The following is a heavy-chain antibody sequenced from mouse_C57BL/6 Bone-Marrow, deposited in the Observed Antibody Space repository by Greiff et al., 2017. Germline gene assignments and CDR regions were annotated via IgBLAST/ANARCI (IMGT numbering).Heavy chain of an antibody. V-gene: IGHV1-69*01. CDR2: IDPSDSYT. CDR1: GYTFTSYW. CDR3: AREGGLRLAY. D-gene: IGHD3-2*02. J-gene: IGHJ3*01. Sequence: QVQLQQPGAELVMPGASVKLSCKASGYTFTSYWMHWVKQRPGQGLEWIGEIDPSDSYTNYNQKFKGKSTLTVDKSSSTAYMQLSSLTSEDSAVYYCAREGGLRLAYWGQGTLVTVSA.